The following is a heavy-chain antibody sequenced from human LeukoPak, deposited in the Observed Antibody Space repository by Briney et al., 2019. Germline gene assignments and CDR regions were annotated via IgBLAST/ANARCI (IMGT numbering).Heavy chain of an antibody. J-gene: IGHJ4*02. CDR1: GFTFSSYS. CDR3: ARDVKGGYSGYDSGDPY. V-gene: IGHV3-21*01. Sequence: TGGSLRLSCAASGFTFSSYSMNWVRQAPGKGLEWVSSISSSSSYIYYADSVKGRFTISRDNAKNSLYLQMNSLRAEDTAVYYCARDVKGGYSGYDSGDPYWGQGTLVTVSS. CDR2: ISSSSSYI. D-gene: IGHD5-12*01.